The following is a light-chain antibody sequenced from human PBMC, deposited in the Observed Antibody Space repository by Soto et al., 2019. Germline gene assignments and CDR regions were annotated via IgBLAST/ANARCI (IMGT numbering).Light chain of an antibody. CDR3: QHYGRSPIT. V-gene: IGKV3-20*01. Sequence: ESVLTQSPGTLSLSPGERATLSCRASQSVSSNYLAWYQQKPGQAPRLLIYGASTRATGIPDRFSGSGSSTDFTLTISRLEPEDFALYYCQHYGRSPITFGQGTRLEIK. CDR1: QSVSSNY. J-gene: IGKJ5*01. CDR2: GAS.